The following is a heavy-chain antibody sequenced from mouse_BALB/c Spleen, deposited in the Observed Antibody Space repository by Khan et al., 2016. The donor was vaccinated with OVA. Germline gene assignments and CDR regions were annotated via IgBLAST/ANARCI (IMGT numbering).Heavy chain of an antibody. CDR2: INPSNAYT. J-gene: IGHJ4*01. Sequence: QVQLTESGAELARPGASVKMSCKASGYTFTSYSMHWIKQRPGQGLEWIGNINPSNAYTNYNQTFKDKATLTADKSSSTAYMQLSSLTSEDSAVDYGERDCHDYGSRGALDYWGQGTSVTVSS. V-gene: IGHV1-4*01. D-gene: IGHD1-1*01. CDR1: GYTFTSYS. CDR3: ERDCHDYGSRGALDY.